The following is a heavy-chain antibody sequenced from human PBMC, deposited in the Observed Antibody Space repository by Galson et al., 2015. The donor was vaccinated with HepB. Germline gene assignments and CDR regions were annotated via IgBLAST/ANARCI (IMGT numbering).Heavy chain of an antibody. CDR2: IKSKTDGETT. Sequence: SLRLSCAASGVPFNNAWMTWVRQAPGRGLEWVGRIKSKTDGETTDYAAPVKGRFTISRDDSKNSLYLQMNSLKTEDTAVYYCTTDVYYSTYWSWLDPWGQGTLVIVSS. V-gene: IGHV3-15*01. J-gene: IGHJ5*02. CDR3: TTDVYYSTYWSWLDP. CDR1: GVPFNNAW. D-gene: IGHD2-8*02.